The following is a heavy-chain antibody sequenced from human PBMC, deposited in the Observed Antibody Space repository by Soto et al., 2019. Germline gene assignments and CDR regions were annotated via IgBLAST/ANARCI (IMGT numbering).Heavy chain of an antibody. CDR1: GFTFSSYA. CDR2: ISGSGGST. D-gene: IGHD3-22*01. CDR3: AKGTYDSSGYHYYYFYYGMDV. V-gene: IGHV3-23*01. J-gene: IGHJ6*02. Sequence: GGSLRLSCAASGFTFSSYAMSWVRQAPGKGLEWVSAISGSGGSTYYADSVKGRFTISRDNSKNTLYLQMNSLRAEDTAVYYCAKGTYDSSGYHYYYFYYGMDVWGQGTTVTVSS.